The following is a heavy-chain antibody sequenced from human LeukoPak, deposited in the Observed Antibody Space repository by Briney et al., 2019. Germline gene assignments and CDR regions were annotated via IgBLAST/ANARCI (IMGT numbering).Heavy chain of an antibody. D-gene: IGHD4-23*01. CDR3: ARVYGGNLDY. J-gene: IGHJ4*02. Sequence: GGSLRLSCAASGFTFSSYGMHWVRQAPGKRLEWVAVIWYDGSNKYYADSVKGRFTISRDNSKNTLYLQMNSLRAEDTAVYYCARVYGGNLDYWGQGTLVTVSS. CDR1: GFTFSSYG. V-gene: IGHV3-33*01. CDR2: IWYDGSNK.